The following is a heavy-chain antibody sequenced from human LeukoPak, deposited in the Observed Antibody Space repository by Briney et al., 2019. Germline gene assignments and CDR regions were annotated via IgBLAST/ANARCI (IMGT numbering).Heavy chain of an antibody. CDR3: ARDGDTYGYYYYGMDV. CDR1: GYTFTGYY. D-gene: IGHD5-18*01. Sequence: GASVKVSCKASGYTFTGYYMHWVRQAPGQGLEWMGWINPNSGGTKYAQTFKGRVTMTRDTSISTAYMELSRLRSDDTAVYYCARDGDTYGYYYYGMDVWGQGTTVTVSS. J-gene: IGHJ6*02. V-gene: IGHV1-2*02. CDR2: INPNSGGT.